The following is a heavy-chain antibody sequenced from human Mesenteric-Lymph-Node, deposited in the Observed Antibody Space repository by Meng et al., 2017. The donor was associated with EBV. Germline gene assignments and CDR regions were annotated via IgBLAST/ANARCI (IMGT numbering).Heavy chain of an antibody. CDR3: SRWNDYYDSSGSDY. CDR1: GYTFTDYY. CDR2: INPNSGVT. J-gene: IGHJ4*02. V-gene: IGHV1-2*06. Sequence: ASGYTFTDYYMHWVRQAPGQGLEWMGRINPNSGVTNYAQRFQGRVTMTRDTSISTAYMELSRLRSDDTAVYYCSRWNDYYDSSGSDYWGQGTLVTVSS. D-gene: IGHD3-22*01.